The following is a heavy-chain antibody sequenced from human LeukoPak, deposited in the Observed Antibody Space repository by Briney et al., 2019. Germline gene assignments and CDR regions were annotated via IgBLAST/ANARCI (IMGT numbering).Heavy chain of an antibody. Sequence: GGSLRLSCAASGFTFSSYSMNWVRQAPGKGLGWVSYISSSSSTIYYADSVKGRFTISRDNAKNSLYLQMNSLRAEDTAVYYCVRLTLDTVHSYYYFMNVWGKGTTVTVSS. V-gene: IGHV3-48*04. CDR1: GFTFSSYS. D-gene: IGHD2-2*02. CDR3: VRLTLDTVHSYYYFMNV. J-gene: IGHJ6*03. CDR2: ISSSSSTI.